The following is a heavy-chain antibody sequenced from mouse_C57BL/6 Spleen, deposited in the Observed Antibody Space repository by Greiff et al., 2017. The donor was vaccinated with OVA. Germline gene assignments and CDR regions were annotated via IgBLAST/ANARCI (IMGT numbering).Heavy chain of an antibody. D-gene: IGHD1-1*01. J-gene: IGHJ2*01. CDR3: ARWTVVATNFDY. CDR1: GYTFTSYW. CDR2: IDPSDSET. Sequence: QVQLQQPGAELVRPGSSVTLSCKASGYTFTSYWMHWVKQRPIQGLEWIGNIDPSDSETHYNQKFKDKATLTVDKSSSTAYMQLSSLTSEDSAVYYCARWTVVATNFDYWGQGTTLTVSS. V-gene: IGHV1-52*01.